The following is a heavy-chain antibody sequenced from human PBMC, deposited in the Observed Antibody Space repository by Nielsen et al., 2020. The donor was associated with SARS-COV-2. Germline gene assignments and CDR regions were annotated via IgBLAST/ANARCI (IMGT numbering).Heavy chain of an antibody. V-gene: IGHV3-11*05. CDR3: AKDPYPYSSSPGY. CDR1: GFSFNDYY. Sequence: GESLKISCAASGFSFNDYYMTWIRQAPGKGLEWVSYISTRDYTNYADSVKGRFTISRDNAKNSLYLQMNSLRAEDTALYYCAKDPYPYSSSPGYWGQGTLVTVSS. J-gene: IGHJ4*02. D-gene: IGHD6-13*01. CDR2: ISTRDYT.